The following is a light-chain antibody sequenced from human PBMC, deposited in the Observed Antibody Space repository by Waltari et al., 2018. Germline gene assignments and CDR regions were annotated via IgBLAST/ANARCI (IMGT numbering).Light chain of an antibody. V-gene: IGKV4-1*01. CDR1: QSVLYSSNNKNY. Sequence: DIVMTQSPDSLVVSLGESATINCKSSQSVLYSSNNKNYLAWYQQKPGQPPKLFIYWGSTGESGVPDRFSGSGSGTDFTLTISSLQAEDVAVYYCQQHYSTPWTFGQGTKVEIK. CDR3: QQHYSTPWT. J-gene: IGKJ1*01. CDR2: WGS.